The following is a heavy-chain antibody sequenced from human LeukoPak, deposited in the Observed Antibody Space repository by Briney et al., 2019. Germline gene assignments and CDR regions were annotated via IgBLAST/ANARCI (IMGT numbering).Heavy chain of an antibody. CDR1: GCTFTSYD. CDR2: ISAYNGNT. D-gene: IGHD4-17*01. J-gene: IGHJ5*02. Sequence: GASVKVSCKASGCTFTSYDISWVRQAPGQGLEWMGWISAYNGNTNYAQKLQGRVTMTTNTSTSTAYMELRSLRSDDTAVYYCARDGATVTRQNWFDPWGQGTLVTVSS. V-gene: IGHV1-18*01. CDR3: ARDGATVTRQNWFDP.